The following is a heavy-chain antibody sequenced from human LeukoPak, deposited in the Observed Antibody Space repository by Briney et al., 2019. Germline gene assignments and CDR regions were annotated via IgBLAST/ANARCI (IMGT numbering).Heavy chain of an antibody. J-gene: IGHJ5*02. D-gene: IGHD4/OR15-4a*01. CDR1: GGTFSSYA. Sequence: ASVKVSCKASGGTFSSYAISWVRQAPGQGLEWMGRIIPILGIANYAQKFQGRVTITADKSTSTAYMELSSLRSEDTAVYYCARADANPTNWFDPWGQGTLVTVSS. CDR2: IIPILGIA. V-gene: IGHV1-69*04. CDR3: ARADANPTNWFDP.